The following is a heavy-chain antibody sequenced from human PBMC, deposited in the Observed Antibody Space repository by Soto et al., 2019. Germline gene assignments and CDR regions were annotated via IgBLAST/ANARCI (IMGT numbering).Heavy chain of an antibody. V-gene: IGHV5-10-1*01. CDR2: IDPSDSYT. D-gene: IGHD3-3*01. CDR1: GYSFTSYW. J-gene: IGHJ4*02. CDR3: ARHLAPRFLERLLDFDY. Sequence: GESLKISCKGSGYSFTSYWISWVRQMPGKGLEWMGRIDPSDSYTNYSPSFQGHVTISADKSISTAYLQWSSLKASDTAMYYCARHLAPRFLERLLDFDYWGQGTLVTVSS.